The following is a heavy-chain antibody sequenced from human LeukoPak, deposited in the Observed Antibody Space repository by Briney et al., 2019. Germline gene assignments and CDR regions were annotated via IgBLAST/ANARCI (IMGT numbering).Heavy chain of an antibody. D-gene: IGHD1-7*01. CDR2: VNLDGDST. CDR3: ARDAGRGTPFDF. V-gene: IGHV3-74*01. Sequence: GGSLRLSCAASGFTFSSYWIHWVRQVPGKGLVWVSRVNLDGDSTYADSVRGRFTLSRDNARNTLYLEMIGLRVEDTAVYYCARDAGRGTPFDFWGQGTLVTVSS. CDR1: GFTFSSYW. J-gene: IGHJ4*02.